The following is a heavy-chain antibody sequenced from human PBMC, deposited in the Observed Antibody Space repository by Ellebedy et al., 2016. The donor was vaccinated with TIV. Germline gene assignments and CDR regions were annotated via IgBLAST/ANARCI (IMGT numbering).Heavy chain of an antibody. J-gene: IGHJ4*02. CDR1: GDSVSSKSAA. Sequence: SQTLSLTCAISGDSVSSKSAAWTWLRQSPWRGLEYLGRTYYRSKWYNEYAVSVESRITINSDTSKNQFSLQLSSVTPEGTAIYYCAREIRAYDSWGQGTLVTVSS. CDR3: AREIRAYDS. CDR2: TYYRSKWYN. V-gene: IGHV6-1*01.